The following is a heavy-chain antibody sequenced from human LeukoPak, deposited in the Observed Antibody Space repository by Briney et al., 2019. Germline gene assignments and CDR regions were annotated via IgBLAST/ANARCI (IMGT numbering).Heavy chain of an antibody. CDR3: ARHMNGGTNPMDV. D-gene: IGHD2-8*01. CDR2: MRYSEAP. CDR1: GGSISGYF. J-gene: IGHJ6*02. V-gene: IGHV4-59*08. Sequence: PSETLSLTCTVSGGSISGYFWSWFRQPPGMRLEYIADMRYSEAPTYNPSLKSRVSIPLDTSKNQFSLKLSSVTAADTAVYYCARHMNGGTNPMDVWGQGTMVTVSS.